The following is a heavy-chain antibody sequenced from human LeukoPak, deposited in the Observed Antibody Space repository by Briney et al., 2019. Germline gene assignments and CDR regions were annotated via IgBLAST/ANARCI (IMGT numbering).Heavy chain of an antibody. Sequence: SQTLSLTCTVSGGSISSGSYYWSWIRQPAGKGLEWIGRIYTSGSTNYNPSLKSRVTISVDTSKNQFSLKLSSVTAADTAVYYCASRGSGWYKGNYWGQGTLVTVSS. V-gene: IGHV4-61*02. J-gene: IGHJ4*02. CDR3: ASRGSGWYKGNY. CDR1: GGSISSGSYY. CDR2: IYTSGST. D-gene: IGHD6-19*01.